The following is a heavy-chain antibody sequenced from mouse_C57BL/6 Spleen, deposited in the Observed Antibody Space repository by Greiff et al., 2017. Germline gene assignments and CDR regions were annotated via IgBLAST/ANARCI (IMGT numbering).Heavy chain of an antibody. V-gene: IGHV1-26*01. CDR2: INPNNGGT. Sequence: EVKLQQSGPELVKPGASVKISCKASGYTFTDYYMNWVKQSHGKSLEWIGDINPNNGGTSYNQKFKGKATLTVDKSSSTAYMELRSLTSEDSAVYYCARGDFGPYYFDYWGQGTTLTVSS. J-gene: IGHJ2*01. CDR1: GYTFTDYY. CDR3: ARGDFGPYYFDY.